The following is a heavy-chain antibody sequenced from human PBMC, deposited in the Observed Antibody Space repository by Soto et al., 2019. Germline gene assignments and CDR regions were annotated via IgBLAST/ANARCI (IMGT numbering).Heavy chain of an antibody. CDR3: ARRYYYGSGRYSPNWFDP. V-gene: IGHV4-34*01. Sequence: SETLSLTCAVYGGSFSGYYWSWIRQPPGKGLEWIGEINHSGSTNYNPSLKSRVTISVDTSKNQFSLKLSSVTAADTAVYYCARRYYYGSGRYSPNWFDPWGQGTLVT. CDR1: GGSFSGYY. J-gene: IGHJ5*02. D-gene: IGHD3-10*01. CDR2: INHSGST.